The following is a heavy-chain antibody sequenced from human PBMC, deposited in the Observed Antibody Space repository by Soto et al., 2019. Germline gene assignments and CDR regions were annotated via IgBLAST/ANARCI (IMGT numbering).Heavy chain of an antibody. V-gene: IGHV3-48*03. Sequence: VGSLRLSCAASGFTFSSYEMNWVRQAPGQGLEWVSYISDSGGTDYYADSVKGRFTVSRDNAQNSVYLQMNSLRTEDTAVYYCARDLLHYDFWSGYSAYFYYGMDVWGSGTTVTVSS. D-gene: IGHD3-3*01. CDR1: GFTFSSYE. CDR3: ARDLLHYDFWSGYSAYFYYGMDV. CDR2: ISDSGGTD. J-gene: IGHJ6*04.